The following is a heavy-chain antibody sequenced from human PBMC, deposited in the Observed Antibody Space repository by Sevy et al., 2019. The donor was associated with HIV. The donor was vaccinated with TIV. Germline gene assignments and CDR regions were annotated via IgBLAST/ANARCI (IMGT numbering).Heavy chain of an antibody. J-gene: IGHJ4*02. CDR1: GFTFSKYS. D-gene: IGHD2-8*01. Sequence: GSLRLSCAASGFTFSKYSMSWVRQAPGKGLEWVSTLSFGCGRINYADSVKGRFTISRDDSKNTLYLQMNSLGTDDTAVYYCAREGCTKPHDYWGQGTLVTVSS. CDR3: AREGCTKPHDY. CDR2: LSFGCGRI. V-gene: IGHV3-23*01.